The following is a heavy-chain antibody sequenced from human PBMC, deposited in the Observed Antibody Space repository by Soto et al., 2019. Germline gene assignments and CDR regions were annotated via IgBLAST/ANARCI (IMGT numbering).Heavy chain of an antibody. D-gene: IGHD1-26*01. CDR3: ARDKVGGSVEY. Sequence: EVQLVESGGGLVQPGGSLRLSCAASGFTFSSYEMNWVRQAPGKGLEWVSYISSSGSTIYYADSVKGRFTISRDNAKNSLDLKMNSLRAEDTAVYYCARDKVGGSVEYWGQGTLVTVSS. CDR2: ISSSGSTI. CDR1: GFTFSSYE. J-gene: IGHJ4*02. V-gene: IGHV3-48*03.